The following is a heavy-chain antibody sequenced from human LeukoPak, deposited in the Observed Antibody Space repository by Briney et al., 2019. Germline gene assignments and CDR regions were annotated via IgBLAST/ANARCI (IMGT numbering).Heavy chain of an antibody. V-gene: IGHV4-39*01. CDR1: GVSISSSNSY. CDR2: IYYSGST. D-gene: IGHD1-26*01. Sequence: PSETLSLTCTVSGVSISSSNSYWGWIRQPPGKGLEWIASIYYSGSTYYNPSLKSRVTISIDTSKNQFSLRLSSVTAADTAMYYCAKSGGYGLIDYWGQGTLVTVSS. J-gene: IGHJ4*02. CDR3: AKSGGYGLIDY.